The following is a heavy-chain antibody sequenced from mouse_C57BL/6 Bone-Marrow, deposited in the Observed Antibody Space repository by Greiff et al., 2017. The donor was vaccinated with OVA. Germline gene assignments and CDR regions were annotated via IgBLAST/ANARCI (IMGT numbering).Heavy chain of an antibody. CDR2: IYPRSGKT. V-gene: IGHV1-81*01. CDR3: ARSGTGSSFAY. D-gene: IGHD4-1*01. CDR1: GYTFTSYG. J-gene: IGHJ3*01. Sequence: VQVVESGAELARPGASVKLSCKASGYTFTSYGISWVKQRTGQGLEWIGEIYPRSGKTYYNEKFKGKATLTADKSSSTAYMELRILTSEDSAVYFCARSGTGSSFAYWGQGTLVTVSA.